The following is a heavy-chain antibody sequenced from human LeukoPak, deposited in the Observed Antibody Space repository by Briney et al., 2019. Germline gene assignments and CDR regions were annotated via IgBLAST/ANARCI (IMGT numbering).Heavy chain of an antibody. Sequence: ASVKGSCKASGYTFTSYDINWVRQATGQGVEWMGWMNPNSGNTGYAQKFQGRVTMTRNTSISTAYMELSSLRSEDTAVYYCARALREWLLSYWFDPWGQGTLVTVSS. CDR3: ARALREWLLSYWFDP. V-gene: IGHV1-8*01. CDR2: MNPNSGNT. J-gene: IGHJ5*02. D-gene: IGHD3-3*01. CDR1: GYTFTSYD.